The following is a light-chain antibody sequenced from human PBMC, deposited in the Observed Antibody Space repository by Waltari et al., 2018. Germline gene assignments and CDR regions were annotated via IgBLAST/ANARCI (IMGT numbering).Light chain of an antibody. V-gene: IGLV3-21*01. CDR2: YDG. CDR1: HFGNKN. CDR3: QVWDSSSDQQVL. J-gene: IGLJ7*02. Sequence: SYDLTQPPSVSVSPGQTARITCGGDHFGNKNVHWYQQKPPQAPVLVIYYDGERPSGIPERFSASKSGNSATLTISGVEAGDEADYYCQVWDSSSDQQVLFGRGTRLTAL.